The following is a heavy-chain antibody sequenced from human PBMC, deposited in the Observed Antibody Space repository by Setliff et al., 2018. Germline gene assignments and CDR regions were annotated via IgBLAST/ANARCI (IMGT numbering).Heavy chain of an antibody. CDR1: GFSLSIFW. V-gene: IGHV3-33*08. J-gene: IGHJ6*03. D-gene: IGHD5-18*01. CDR2: IWSDGNTT. CDR3: ARAADSYGPPRSYMDV. Sequence: GSLRLSCAASGFSLSIFWMSWVRQAPGKGLDWVAMIWSDGNTTYYADSVKGRFTISRDNAKNSLYLQMNSLRAEDTAVYYCARAADSYGPPRSYMDVWGKGTTVTVSS.